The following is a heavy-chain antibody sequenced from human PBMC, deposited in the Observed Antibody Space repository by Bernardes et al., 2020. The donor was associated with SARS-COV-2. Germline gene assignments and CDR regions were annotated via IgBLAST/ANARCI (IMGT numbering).Heavy chain of an antibody. CDR3: AKDFGTIVSYFQH. D-gene: IGHD3-3*01. Sequence: GGSLRLSCAASGFTFSAYGMSWVRQAPGKGLEWVSGISGSGGSTYYADSVEGRFTISRDNSRDTLYVQMNSLRAEETAVYYCAKDFGTIVSYFQHWGQGTLVTVSS. V-gene: IGHV3-23*01. CDR2: ISGSGGST. CDR1: GFTFSAYG. J-gene: IGHJ1*01.